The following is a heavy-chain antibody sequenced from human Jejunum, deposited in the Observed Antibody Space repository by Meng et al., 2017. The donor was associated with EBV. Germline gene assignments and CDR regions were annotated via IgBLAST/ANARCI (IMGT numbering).Heavy chain of an antibody. CDR3: ARQGPSGRTFDY. V-gene: IGHV4-39*01. Sequence: QVQVKGPGPGLVKRSGTLSLTCTVSGGSISSSSYYWGWIRQPPGKGLEWIGTYYNSGSTYYNPSLKSRVTISVDTSKNQFSLKLISVTAADTAAYYCARQGPSGRTFDYWGQGTLVTVSS. CDR2: YYNSGST. J-gene: IGHJ4*02. D-gene: IGHD1-26*01. CDR1: GGSISSSSYY.